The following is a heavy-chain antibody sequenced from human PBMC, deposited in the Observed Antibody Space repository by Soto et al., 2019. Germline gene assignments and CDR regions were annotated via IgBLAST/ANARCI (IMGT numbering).Heavy chain of an antibody. D-gene: IGHD3-10*01. CDR2: VSASGRST. CDR1: GFSLTTYA. Sequence: EVQLLESGGGLVQRGGSLRLSCAVSGFSLTTYAMSWVRQAPGKGLEWVSEVSASGRSTTYADSVKGRFTTSKDTSKNTMSLQTNSLRVDDTAVYYCAKVWFGESDGFDVWGRGTMVRVSS. J-gene: IGHJ3*01. CDR3: AKVWFGESDGFDV. V-gene: IGHV3-23*01.